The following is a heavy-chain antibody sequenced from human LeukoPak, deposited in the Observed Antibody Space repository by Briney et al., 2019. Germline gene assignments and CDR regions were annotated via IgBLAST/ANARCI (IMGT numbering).Heavy chain of an antibody. Sequence: SETLSLTCVVYGGSFSGYYWSWMRQPPGKGLEWIGEINHSGSTNYNPCLKCRVTISVDTSKNQFTLKLSSETDADTAVYYCATGPAKFCSSTSCHLYYYYYMDVWGKGTTVTVSS. J-gene: IGHJ6*03. CDR1: GGSFSGYY. CDR2: INHSGST. V-gene: IGHV4-34*01. CDR3: ATGPAKFCSSTSCHLYYYYYMDV. D-gene: IGHD2-2*01.